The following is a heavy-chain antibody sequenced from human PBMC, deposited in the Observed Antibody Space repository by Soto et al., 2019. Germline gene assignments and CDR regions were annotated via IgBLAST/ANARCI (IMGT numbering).Heavy chain of an antibody. J-gene: IGHJ6*02. CDR1: GFTFSSYG. CDR3: AKDLGNPVPTYYYCCAKDV. Sequence: HPGGSLRLSFAASGFTFSSYGMHWVRQAPGKGLEGLAVIAYDGSNKYYADSGKGRFTISRDNSRNTLYRQMNSLRAEDTAVYYCAKDLGNPVPTYYYCCAKDVWGQGTLVTVSS. D-gene: IGHD2-2*01. V-gene: IGHV3-30*18. CDR2: IAYDGSNK.